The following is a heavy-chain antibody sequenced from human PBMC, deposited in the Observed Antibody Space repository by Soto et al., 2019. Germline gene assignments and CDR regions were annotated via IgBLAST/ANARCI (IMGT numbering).Heavy chain of an antibody. CDR3: ATVLSRGYFDY. CDR1: GYTLSELS. CDR2: LDPEDGET. D-gene: IGHD6-13*01. J-gene: IGHJ4*02. Sequence: SVKVSFSVSGYTLSELSMCLVQQAPGKGLEWMGGLDPEDGETIYAQKFQGRVTMTEDTSTDTAYMELTSLISLNTAMYYCATVLSRGYFDYWGQATLVTVSS. V-gene: IGHV1-24*01.